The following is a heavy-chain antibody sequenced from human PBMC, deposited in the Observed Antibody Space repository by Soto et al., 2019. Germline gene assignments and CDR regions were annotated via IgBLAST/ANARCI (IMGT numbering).Heavy chain of an antibody. V-gene: IGHV1-69*13. CDR1: GGTFSSYA. J-gene: IGHJ6*02. Sequence: SVKVSCKASGGTFSSYAISWVRQAPGQGLEWMGGIIPIFGTANYAQKFQGRVTITADESTSTAYMELSSLRSEDTAVYYCARKRATGDYGMDVWGQGTKVTVYS. CDR2: IIPIFGTA. D-gene: IGHD1-1*01. CDR3: ARKRATGDYGMDV.